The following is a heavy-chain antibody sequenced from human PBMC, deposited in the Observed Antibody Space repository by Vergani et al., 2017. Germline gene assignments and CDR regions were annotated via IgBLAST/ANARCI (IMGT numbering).Heavy chain of an antibody. J-gene: IGHJ5*02. D-gene: IGHD6-19*01. CDR3: ARHSTVEWLVKLGWIDP. V-gene: IGHV4-39*01. CDR1: GASIRSSNYY. CDR2: IYYSGST. Sequence: QLQLQESGPGLVKPSATLSLTCSVSGASIRSSNYYWGWIRQPPGKGLEWIASIYYSGSTYYNPSLKSRVTISVDTSKNWFSLKMSSVTAADTAVYFCARHSTVEWLVKLGWIDPGGQGILVTVSS.